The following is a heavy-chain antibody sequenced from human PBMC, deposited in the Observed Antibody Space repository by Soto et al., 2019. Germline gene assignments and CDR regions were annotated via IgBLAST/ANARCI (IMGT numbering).Heavy chain of an antibody. V-gene: IGHV1-69*01. J-gene: IGHJ5*02. Sequence: QVQLVQSGAEVKKPGSSVKVSCKASGGTFSSYAISWVRQAPGQGLEWMGGIIPIFGTANYAQKFQGRVRITADESTSTDYMEVSSLRSEDTAVYYCARVNDYGDPGMSAWGQGTLVTVSS. CDR1: GGTFSSYA. CDR2: IIPIFGTA. CDR3: ARVNDYGDPGMSA. D-gene: IGHD4-17*01.